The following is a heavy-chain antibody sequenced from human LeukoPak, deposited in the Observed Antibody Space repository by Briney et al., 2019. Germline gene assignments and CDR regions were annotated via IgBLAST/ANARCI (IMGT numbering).Heavy chain of an antibody. CDR2: IYPGDSET. CDR1: GYTFIRFW. D-gene: IGHD5-18*01. Sequence: ESLKISWKGSGYTFIRFWIGWVRQMPGKGLEWMGIIYPGDSETRYSPSFQGQVTISVDKSISTAYLQWSSLKASDTAVYYCATGGIYSSNFDYWGQGTLVTVSS. CDR3: ATGGIYSSNFDY. V-gene: IGHV5-51*01. J-gene: IGHJ4*02.